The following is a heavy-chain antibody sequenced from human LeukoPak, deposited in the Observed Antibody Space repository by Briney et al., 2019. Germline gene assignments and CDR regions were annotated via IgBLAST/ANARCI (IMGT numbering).Heavy chain of an antibody. J-gene: IGHJ4*02. CDR1: GGSFSGYY. CDR2: INHSGST. V-gene: IGHV4-34*01. D-gene: IGHD3-3*01. CDR3: ARRFLRRQGKYYDFWSGSHYFVY. Sequence: SETLSLTCAVYGGSFSGYYWSWIRQPPGKGLEWIGEINHSGSTNYNPSLKSRVTISVDTSKNQFSLKLSSVTAADTAEYYCARRFLRRQGKYYDFWSGSHYFVYWGQGTLVTVSS.